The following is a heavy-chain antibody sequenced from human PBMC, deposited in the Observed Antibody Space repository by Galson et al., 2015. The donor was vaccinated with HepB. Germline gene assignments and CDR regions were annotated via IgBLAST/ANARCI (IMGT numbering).Heavy chain of an antibody. CDR2: ISWNSGSI. V-gene: IGHV3-9*01. Sequence: SLRLSCAASGFTFDDYAMHWVRQTPGKGLEWVSGISWNSGSINYADSVKGRFTISRDNAKNSLYLQMNSLRPEDTAFYYCARADRAYSGYDRYCFDNWGQGTLVTVSS. D-gene: IGHD5-12*01. CDR1: GFTFDDYA. CDR3: ARADRAYSGYDRYCFDN. J-gene: IGHJ4*02.